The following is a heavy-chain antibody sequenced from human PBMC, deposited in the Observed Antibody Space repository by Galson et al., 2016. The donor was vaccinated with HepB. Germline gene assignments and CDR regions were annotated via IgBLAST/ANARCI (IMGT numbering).Heavy chain of an antibody. D-gene: IGHD3-10*01. CDR3: ARGEATVARGATAAD. CDR1: GFTFSSYW. V-gene: IGHV3-74*01. J-gene: IGHJ4*02. Sequence: SLRLSCAASGFTFSSYWMHWVRQAPGKGLVWVSRINSDGSTTTYADSVKGRFTISRDNAKNTLYLQMNSLRAEDTALDYCARGEATVARGATAADWGQGTLVTVSS. CDR2: INSDGSTT.